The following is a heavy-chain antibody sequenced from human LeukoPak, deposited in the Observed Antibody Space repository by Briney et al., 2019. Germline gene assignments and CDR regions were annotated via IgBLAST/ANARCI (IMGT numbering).Heavy chain of an antibody. CDR2: ISGGGGTA. V-gene: IGHV3-23*01. D-gene: IGHD6-13*01. CDR3: AKARGPMAAAANGDY. J-gene: IGHJ4*02. Sequence: GGSLRLSCAASGFTFSSYAMNWVRQAPGKGLEWVSSISGGGGTAHSADSVKGHFTITRDNSKNTLYLEMNNLRAEDTAVYYCAKARGPMAAAANGDYWGQGTLVTVSS. CDR1: GFTFSSYA.